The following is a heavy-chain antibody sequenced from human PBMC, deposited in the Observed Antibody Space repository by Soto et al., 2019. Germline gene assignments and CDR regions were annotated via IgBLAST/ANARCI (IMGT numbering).Heavy chain of an antibody. Sequence: GSLRLSCAASGFTFSSYAMSWVRQAPGKGLEWVSAISGSGGSTYYADSVKGRFTISRDNSKNTLYLQMNSLRAEDTAVYYCARETPIYCSGGSCYSDAFDIWGQGTMVTVSS. CDR1: GFTFSSYA. J-gene: IGHJ3*02. CDR3: ARETPIYCSGGSCYSDAFDI. CDR2: ISGSGGST. D-gene: IGHD2-15*01. V-gene: IGHV3-23*01.